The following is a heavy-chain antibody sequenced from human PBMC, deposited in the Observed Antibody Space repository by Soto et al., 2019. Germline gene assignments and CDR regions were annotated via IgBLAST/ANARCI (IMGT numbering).Heavy chain of an antibody. CDR3: ARDEFSYNNGYAEYFDY. Sequence: QVQLVESGGGLVKPGGSLRLSCVASGFTFSDYFMSWNRQAPGKGLEWVSYISGSSLYTNYADSLRGRFTISRDNANNSLYLQINSLRAEDTAVHYCARDEFSYNNGYAEYFDYWAQGTLVTVSS. V-gene: IGHV3-11*06. J-gene: IGHJ4*02. CDR1: GFTFSDYF. D-gene: IGHD6-19*01. CDR2: ISGSSLYT.